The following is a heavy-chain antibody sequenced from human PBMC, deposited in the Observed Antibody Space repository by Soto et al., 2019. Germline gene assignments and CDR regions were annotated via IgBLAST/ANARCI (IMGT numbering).Heavy chain of an antibody. J-gene: IGHJ3*02. D-gene: IGHD3-22*01. CDR3: ARGDYYDSSGPFSDAFDI. CDR1: GGTFSSYA. CDR2: IIPIFGTA. V-gene: IGHV1-69*13. Sequence: ASVKVSCKASGGTFSSYAISWVRQAPGQGLEWMGGIIPIFGTANYAQKFQGRVTITADESTSTAYMELSSLRSEDTAVYYCARGDYYDSSGPFSDAFDIWGQGTMVTVSS.